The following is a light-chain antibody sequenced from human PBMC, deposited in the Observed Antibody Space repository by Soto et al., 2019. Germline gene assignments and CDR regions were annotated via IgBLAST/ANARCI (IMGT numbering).Light chain of an antibody. CDR3: QQYNNWRN. CDR1: QSVSSN. Sequence: EIVMTQSPATLSVSPGERATLSCRASQSVSSNLAWYQQKPGQAPRLLIYGASTRATGIPARFSGSGSGTEFTLTISSLQSEDFAVYYCQQYNNWRNFGQGTRLEIK. J-gene: IGKJ5*01. V-gene: IGKV3-15*01. CDR2: GAS.